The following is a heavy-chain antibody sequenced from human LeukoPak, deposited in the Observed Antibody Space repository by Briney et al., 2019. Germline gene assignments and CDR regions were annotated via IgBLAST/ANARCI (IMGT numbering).Heavy chain of an antibody. CDR1: GFTFSSYS. J-gene: IGHJ4*02. CDR3: ARDRPSYYYGSGTGPFDY. CDR2: ISSSSSYI. V-gene: IGHV3-21*01. Sequence: PGGSLRLSCAASGFTFSSYSMNWVRQAPGKGLEWVSSISSSSSYIYYADSVKGRFTISRDNAKNSLYLQMNSLRAEDTAVYYCARDRPSYYYGSGTGPFDYWGQGTLVTVSS. D-gene: IGHD3-10*01.